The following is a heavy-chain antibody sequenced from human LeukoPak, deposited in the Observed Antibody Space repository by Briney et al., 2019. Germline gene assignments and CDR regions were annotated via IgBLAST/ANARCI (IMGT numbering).Heavy chain of an antibody. Sequence: GSLRLSSAPSGFAFCSFAMGWVAHSPRQGLEWLSTINGGGNTTFYADSVKGRFTISRDNSKNTLYLHMDGLRPDDTSIYYCTKELHVAVAVADYYYFYMDVWGRGTAVSVS. V-gene: IGHV3-23*01. CDR2: INGGGNTT. D-gene: IGHD6-19*01. J-gene: IGHJ6*03. CDR1: GFAFCSFA. CDR3: TKELHVAVAVADYYYFYMDV.